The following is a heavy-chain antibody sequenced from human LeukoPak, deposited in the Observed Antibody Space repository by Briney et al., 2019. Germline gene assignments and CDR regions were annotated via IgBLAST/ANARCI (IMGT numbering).Heavy chain of an antibody. CDR1: GFTCGDYA. CDR2: ISSKAYGGTT. Sequence: GGSLSLSCTASGFTCGDYAMSWFRKAQGKGREGGGFISSKAYGGTTEYAASVKGRFTISRDDSKSIAYLQMNSLKTEDTAVYYCTRAPYQYSSSWYGDAFDIWGQGTMVTVSS. J-gene: IGHJ3*02. CDR3: TRAPYQYSSSWYGDAFDI. D-gene: IGHD6-13*01. V-gene: IGHV3-49*03.